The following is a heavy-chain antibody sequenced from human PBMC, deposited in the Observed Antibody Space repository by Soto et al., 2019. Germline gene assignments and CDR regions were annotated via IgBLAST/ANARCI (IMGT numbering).Heavy chain of an antibody. D-gene: IGHD1-1*01. V-gene: IGHV3-33*08. CDR1: GFTFSSYA. Sequence: GGSLRLSCAASGFTFSSYAMSWVRQAPGKGLEWVAVIWYDGSNKYYADSVKGRFTISRDNSKNTLYLQMNSLRAEDTAVYYCARVNDHPARYYYYGMDVWGQGTTVTVSS. CDR3: ARVNDHPARYYYYGMDV. CDR2: IWYDGSNK. J-gene: IGHJ6*02.